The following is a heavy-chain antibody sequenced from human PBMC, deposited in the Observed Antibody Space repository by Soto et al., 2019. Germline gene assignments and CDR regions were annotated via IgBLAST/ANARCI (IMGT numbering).Heavy chain of an antibody. CDR2: INHSGST. CDR3: ARGRYYYDSSGYDY. CDR1: GGSFSGYY. Sequence: SSETLSLTCAVYGGSFSGYYWSWIRQPPGKGLEWIGEINHSGSTNYNPSLKSRVTISVDTSKNQFSLKLSSVTAADTAVYYCARGRYYYDSSGYDYWGQGTLVTVSS. J-gene: IGHJ4*02. D-gene: IGHD3-22*01. V-gene: IGHV4-34*01.